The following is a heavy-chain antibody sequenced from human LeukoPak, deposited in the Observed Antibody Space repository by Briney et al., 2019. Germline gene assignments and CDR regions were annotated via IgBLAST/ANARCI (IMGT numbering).Heavy chain of an antibody. Sequence: SETLSLTCTVSGGSISSYYWSWIRQPPGKGLEWIGYIYYSGSTNYKPSLKSRVTISVETSKNQFSLKLSSVTAADTAVYYCARVFRGYSYGGFDYWGQGTLVTVSS. V-gene: IGHV4-59*12. CDR1: GGSISSYY. D-gene: IGHD5-18*01. CDR2: IYYSGST. CDR3: ARVFRGYSYGGFDY. J-gene: IGHJ4*02.